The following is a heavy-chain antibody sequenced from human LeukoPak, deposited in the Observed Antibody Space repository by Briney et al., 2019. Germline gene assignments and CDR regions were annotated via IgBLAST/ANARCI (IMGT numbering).Heavy chain of an antibody. D-gene: IGHD3-3*01. CDR1: GGSFRGYY. V-gene: IGHV4-34*01. J-gene: IGHJ4*02. CDR3: ARGPLITIFGVVISPHYFDY. Sequence: SETLSLTCAVYGGSFRGYYWSWIRQPPGKGLEWIGEINHSGSTNYNPSLKSRVTISVDTSKNQFSLKLSSVTAADTAVYYCARGPLITIFGVVISPHYFDYWGQGTLVTVSS. CDR2: INHSGST.